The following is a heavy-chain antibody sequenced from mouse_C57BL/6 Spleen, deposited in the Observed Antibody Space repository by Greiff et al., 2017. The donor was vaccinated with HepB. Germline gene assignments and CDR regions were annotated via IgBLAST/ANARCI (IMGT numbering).Heavy chain of an antibody. CDR3: ARGPITTVEPFDY. CDR1: GYTFTSYW. J-gene: IGHJ2*01. Sequence: QVQLQQPGAELVMPGASVKLSCKASGYTFTSYWMHWVKQRPGQGLEWIGEIDPSDSYTNYNQKFKGKSTLTVDKSSSTAYMQLCSLTSEDSAVYYCARGPITTVEPFDYWVQGTTLTVSS. D-gene: IGHD1-1*01. CDR2: IDPSDSYT. V-gene: IGHV1-69*01.